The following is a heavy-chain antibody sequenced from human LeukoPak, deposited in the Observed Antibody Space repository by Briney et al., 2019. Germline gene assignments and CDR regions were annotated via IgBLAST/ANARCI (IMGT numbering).Heavy chain of an antibody. J-gene: IGHJ2*01. CDR3: RTQDYSIYWYSDL. D-gene: IGHD4-11*01. Sequence: ASVKVSSKPSGYTFTTHYIHWLRQAPGQHLEWMGVIHPSGGSTNYAQGFQGRVTMTRDTSTSTVYMELSSLSSEDTALYCARTQDYSIYWYSDLWGPGTLVTVSS. CDR1: GYTFTTHY. CDR2: IHPSGGST. V-gene: IGHV1-46*01.